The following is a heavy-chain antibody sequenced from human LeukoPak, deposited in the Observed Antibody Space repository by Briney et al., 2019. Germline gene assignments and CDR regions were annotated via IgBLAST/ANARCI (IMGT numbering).Heavy chain of an antibody. CDR3: AKDTDPTYYDFWSGYYTGRALDY. CDR1: GFTFSSYA. V-gene: IGHV3-23*01. Sequence: GGSLRLSCAASGFTFSSYAMSWVRQAPGKGLEWVSAISGSGGSTYCADSVKGRFTISRDNSKNTLYLQMNSLRAEDTAVYYCAKDTDPTYYDFWSGYYTGRALDYWGQGTLVTVSS. D-gene: IGHD3-3*01. CDR2: ISGSGGST. J-gene: IGHJ4*02.